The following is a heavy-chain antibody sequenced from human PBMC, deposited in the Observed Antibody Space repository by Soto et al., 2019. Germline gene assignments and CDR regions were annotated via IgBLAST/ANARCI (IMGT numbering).Heavy chain of an antibody. V-gene: IGHV4-34*01. J-gene: IGHJ4*02. CDR1: GGSFSGYY. CDR2: INHSGST. CDR3: ARDKITGLFGY. Sequence: SETLSLTCAVYGGSFSGYYWTWIRQPPGTGLEWIGEINHSGSTNYNPSLKSRVTISVDTSKNQFSLKLTSVTAADTAVYYCARDKITGLFGYWGPGTLVTVSS. D-gene: IGHD2-8*02.